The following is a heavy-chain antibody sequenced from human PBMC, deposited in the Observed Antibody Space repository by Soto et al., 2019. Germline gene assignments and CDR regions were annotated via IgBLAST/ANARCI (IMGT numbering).Heavy chain of an antibody. CDR3: ARGSGSYYSWFDP. CDR1: GGSFSGYY. J-gene: IGHJ5*02. V-gene: IGHV4-34*01. CDR2: INHSGIT. Sequence: SETLSLTWAVYGGSFSGYYWSWIRQPPGKGLEWIGEINHSGITNYNPSLKSRVTISVDTSKNQFSLKLSSVTAADTAVYYCARGSGSYYSWFDPWGQGTLVTVSS. D-gene: IGHD3-10*01.